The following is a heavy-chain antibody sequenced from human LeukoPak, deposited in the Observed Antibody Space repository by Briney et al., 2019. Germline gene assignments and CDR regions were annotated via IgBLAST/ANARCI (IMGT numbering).Heavy chain of an antibody. Sequence: SETLSLTCAASGYSISSGYYWGWIRQPPGKGLEWIGSIYHSGSTYYNPSLKSRVTISVDTSKNQFSLKLSSVTAADTAVYYCARGVAAAGNDYWGQGTLVTVSS. D-gene: IGHD6-13*01. CDR2: IYHSGST. CDR3: ARGVAAAGNDY. V-gene: IGHV4-38-2*01. CDR1: GYSISSGYY. J-gene: IGHJ4*02.